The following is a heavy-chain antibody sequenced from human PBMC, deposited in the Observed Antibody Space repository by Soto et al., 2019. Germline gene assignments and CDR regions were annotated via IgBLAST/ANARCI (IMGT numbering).Heavy chain of an antibody. CDR1: GTSLSGLP. V-gene: IGHV1-24*01. CDR3: AAGVNTFDY. Sequence: ASVKVSCKVSGTSLSGLPMHWVRQAPGKGLEWMGSLDYEEGERSFAHRFQGRLTVTEDTSTDTAYMELSSLMSEDTAVYYCAAGVNTFDYWGQGNLVTVSS. D-gene: IGHD5-18*01. J-gene: IGHJ4*02. CDR2: LDYEEGER.